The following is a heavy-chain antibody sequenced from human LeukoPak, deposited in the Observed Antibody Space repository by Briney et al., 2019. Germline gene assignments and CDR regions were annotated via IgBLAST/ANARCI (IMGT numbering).Heavy chain of an antibody. CDR2: ISSSGSTI. J-gene: IGHJ6*04. Sequence: GGTLRLSCAASGFTFSSYEMNWVRQGPGKGLEWVSYISSSGSTIYYADSVKGRFTISRDNAKNSLYLQMNSLRAEDTAVYYCAELGITMIGGVWGKGTTVTISS. CDR3: AELGITMIGGV. D-gene: IGHD3-10*02. CDR1: GFTFSSYE. V-gene: IGHV3-48*03.